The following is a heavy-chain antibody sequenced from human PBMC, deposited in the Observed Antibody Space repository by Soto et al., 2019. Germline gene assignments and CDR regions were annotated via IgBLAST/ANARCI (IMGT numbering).Heavy chain of an antibody. D-gene: IGHD5-18*01. CDR2: IYYSGST. CDR3: ARRNTAMASFDY. J-gene: IGHJ4*02. Sequence: PSETLSLTCTVSGGSISSSSYYWGWIRQPPGKGLEWIGSIYYSGSTYYNPSLKSRVTISVDTSKNQFSLKLSSVTAADTAVYYCARRNTAMASFDYWGQGTLVTVSS. CDR1: GGSISSSSYY. V-gene: IGHV4-39*01.